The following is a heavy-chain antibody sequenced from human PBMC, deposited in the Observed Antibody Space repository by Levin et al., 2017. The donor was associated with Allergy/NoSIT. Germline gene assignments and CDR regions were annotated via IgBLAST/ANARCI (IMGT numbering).Heavy chain of an antibody. D-gene: IGHD1-7*01. V-gene: IGHV1-24*01. CDR2: FDPEDGET. CDR3: ATGLAGTTDYYYYYGMDV. CDR1: GYTLTELS. Sequence: ASVKVSCKVSGYTLTELSMHWVRQAPGKGLAWMGGFDPEDGETIYAQKFQGRVTMTEDTSTDTAYMELSSLRSEDTAVYYCATGLAGTTDYYYYYGMDVWGQGTTVTVSS. J-gene: IGHJ6*02.